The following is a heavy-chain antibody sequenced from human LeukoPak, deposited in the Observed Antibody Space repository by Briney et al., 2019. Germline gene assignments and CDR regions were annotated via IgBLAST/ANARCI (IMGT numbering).Heavy chain of an antibody. Sequence: SETLSLTCTVSGGSISSYYWSWIRQPPGKGLEWTGYIYYSGSTNYNPSLKSRVTISVDTSKNQFSLKLSSVTAADTAVYYCARHVYCSSTSCYMGLTYYFDYWGQGTLVTVSS. CDR2: IYYSGST. CDR1: GGSISSYY. CDR3: ARHVYCSSTSCYMGLTYYFDY. D-gene: IGHD2-2*02. J-gene: IGHJ4*02. V-gene: IGHV4-59*08.